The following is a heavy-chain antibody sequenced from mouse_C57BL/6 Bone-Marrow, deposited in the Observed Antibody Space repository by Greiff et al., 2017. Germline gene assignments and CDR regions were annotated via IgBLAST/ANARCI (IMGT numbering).Heavy chain of an antibody. CDR3: ARRGQITTVVATRNAMDY. J-gene: IGHJ4*01. D-gene: IGHD1-1*01. Sequence: EVQLQQSGPELVKPGASVKISCKASGYSFTDYNMNWVKQSNGKSLEWIGVINPNYGTTSYNQKFKGKATLTVDQSSSTAYMQLNSLTSEDSAVYYCARRGQITTVVATRNAMDYWGQGTSVTVSS. CDR1: GYSFTDYN. V-gene: IGHV1-39*01. CDR2: INPNYGTT.